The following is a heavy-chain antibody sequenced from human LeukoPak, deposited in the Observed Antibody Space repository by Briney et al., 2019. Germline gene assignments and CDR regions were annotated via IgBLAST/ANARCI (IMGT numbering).Heavy chain of an antibody. CDR2: IYHSGST. J-gene: IGHJ4*02. Sequence: SETLSLTCTVSGGSISSGGYYWSWIRQPPGKGLEWIGYIYHSGSTNYNPSLKSRVTISVDKSKNQFSLKLSSVTAADTAVYYCARSRTWIQLNTFDYWGQGTLVTVSS. CDR1: GGSISSGGYY. D-gene: IGHD5-18*01. V-gene: IGHV4-30-2*01. CDR3: ARSRTWIQLNTFDY.